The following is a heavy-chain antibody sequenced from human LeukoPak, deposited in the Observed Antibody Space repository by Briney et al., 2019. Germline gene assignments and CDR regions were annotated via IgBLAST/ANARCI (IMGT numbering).Heavy chain of an antibody. CDR3: AKVSGRIQIWPQPFGDGMDV. D-gene: IGHD3-10*01. CDR1: GFTFTDHP. Sequence: PGESLRLSCVASGFTFTDHPMNWVRQAPGKGLECVSAISGSGGNTYYADSVKGRFTISRDNSKNMLYLQMNSLRAEDTAVYYCAKVSGRIQIWPQPFGDGMDVWGQGTTVTVSS. J-gene: IGHJ6*02. CDR2: ISGSGGNT. V-gene: IGHV3-23*01.